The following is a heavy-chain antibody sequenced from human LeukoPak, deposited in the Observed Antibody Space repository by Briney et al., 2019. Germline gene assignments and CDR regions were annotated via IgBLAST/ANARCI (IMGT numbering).Heavy chain of an antibody. CDR2: ISSSGSTI. J-gene: IGHJ3*02. CDR3: ARESALYDFWSGYYPSYDAFDI. CDR1: GSTFTSYE. D-gene: IGHD3-3*01. V-gene: IGHV3-48*03. Sequence: GGSLRLSCAASGSTFTSYEMNWVRKAPGKGLEWVSYISSSGSTIYYADSVKGRLTISRDNAKNSLYLQMNSLRAEDTAVYYCARESALYDFWSGYYPSYDAFDIWGQGTMVTVSS.